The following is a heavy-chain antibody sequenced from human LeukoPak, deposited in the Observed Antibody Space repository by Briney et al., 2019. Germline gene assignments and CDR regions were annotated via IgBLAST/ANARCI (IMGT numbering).Heavy chain of an antibody. V-gene: IGHV3-74*01. CDR1: EFTSSRYW. J-gene: IGHJ4*02. CDR3: ARGSEY. Sequence: PGGSLRLTCAASEFTSSRYWMNWVRQAPGKGLVWVSRINGDVTSTSYADSVKGRFTISRDNAKNTLYLQMNSLRAEDTALYYCARGSEYWGQGTLVTVSS. D-gene: IGHD1-14*01. CDR2: INGDVTST.